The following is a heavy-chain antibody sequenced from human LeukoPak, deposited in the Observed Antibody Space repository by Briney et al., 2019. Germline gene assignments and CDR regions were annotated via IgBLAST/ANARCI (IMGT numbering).Heavy chain of an antibody. D-gene: IGHD5-18*01. Sequence: GGSLRHSCAASGFTFSSYAMSWVRQAPGKGLEWVSAISGSGGSTYYADSVKGRFTISRDNSKNTLYLQMNSLRAEDTAVYYCAKDWASSYGTTYFDYWGQGTLVTVSS. CDR1: GFTFSSYA. CDR3: AKDWASSYGTTYFDY. CDR2: ISGSGGST. J-gene: IGHJ4*02. V-gene: IGHV3-23*01.